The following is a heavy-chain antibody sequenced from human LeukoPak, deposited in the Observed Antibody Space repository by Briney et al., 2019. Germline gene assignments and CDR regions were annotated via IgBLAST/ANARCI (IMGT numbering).Heavy chain of an antibody. J-gene: IGHJ3*01. CDR3: ARDPPFYYDSSGDQTS. Sequence: SETLSLTCTVSGYSISSGYYWGWIRQPPGKGLEWIGSIYHSGTTYHNPSLQSRITISVDTSKNQFSLNLSSVTAADTAVYYCARDPPFYYDSSGDQTSGGQGTMVTVSS. CDR1: GYSISSGYY. D-gene: IGHD3-22*01. V-gene: IGHV4-38-2*02. CDR2: IYHSGTT.